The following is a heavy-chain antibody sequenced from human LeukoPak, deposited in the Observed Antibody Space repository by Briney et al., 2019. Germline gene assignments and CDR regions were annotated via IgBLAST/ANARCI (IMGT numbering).Heavy chain of an antibody. D-gene: IGHD6-13*01. CDR1: GFTFDDYA. CDR2: ISWNSGSI. J-gene: IGHJ4*02. V-gene: IGHV3-9*03. Sequence: PGRSLRLSCAASGFTFDDYAMHWVRQAPGKGLEWVSGISWNSGSIGYADSVKGRFTISRDSAQNSLYLQMNSLRAEDMALYYCAKDIAAAGTGGFDYWGQGTLVTVSS. CDR3: AKDIAAAGTGGFDY.